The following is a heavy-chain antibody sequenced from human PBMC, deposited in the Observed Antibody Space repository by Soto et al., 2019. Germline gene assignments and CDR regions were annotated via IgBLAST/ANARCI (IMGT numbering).Heavy chain of an antibody. CDR1: GGSISSGDYY. J-gene: IGHJ5*02. CDR2: IYYSGST. V-gene: IGHV4-30-4*01. Sequence: PSETLSLTCTVSGGSISSGDYYWSWIRQPPGKGLEWIVYIYYSGSTYYNPSLKSRVTISVDTSKNQFSLKLSSVTAADSAVYYCAREWSTLLNWFDPWGQGTLVTVSS. CDR3: AREWSTLLNWFDP. D-gene: IGHD2-15*01.